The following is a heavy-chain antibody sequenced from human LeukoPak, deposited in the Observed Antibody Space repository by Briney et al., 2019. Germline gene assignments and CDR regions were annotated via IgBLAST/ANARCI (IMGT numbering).Heavy chain of an antibody. V-gene: IGHV1-2*02. CDR3: ARVKGIAVAGTEYYYMDV. CDR2: INPNSGGT. D-gene: IGHD6-19*01. CDR1: GYTFTGYY. Sequence: GASVKVSCKASGYTFTGYYMHWVRQAPGQGLEWMGWINPNSGGTNYAQKFQGRVTMTRDTSISTAYMELSRLRSDDTAVYYCARVKGIAVAGTEYYYMDVWGKGTTVTVSS. J-gene: IGHJ6*03.